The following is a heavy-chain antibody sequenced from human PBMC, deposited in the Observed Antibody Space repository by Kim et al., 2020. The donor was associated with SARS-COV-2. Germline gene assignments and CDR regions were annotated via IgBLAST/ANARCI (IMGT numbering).Heavy chain of an antibody. V-gene: IGHV1-69*04. Sequence: SVKVSCKASGGTFSSYAISWVRQAPGQGLEWMGRIIPILDIANYAQKFQGRVTITADKSTSTAYMELSSLRSEDTAIYYCAREFGGDYIRSLEYWGQGTLVTVSS. CDR3: AREFGGDYIRSLEY. D-gene: IGHD2-21*02. CDR2: IIPILDIA. J-gene: IGHJ4*02. CDR1: GGTFSSYA.